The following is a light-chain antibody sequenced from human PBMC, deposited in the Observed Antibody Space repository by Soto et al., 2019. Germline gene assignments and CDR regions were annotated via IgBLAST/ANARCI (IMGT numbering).Light chain of an antibody. CDR2: DVS. CDR3: SLYTSSSTLGV. J-gene: IGLJ1*01. CDR1: SSDVGNYNS. V-gene: IGLV2-14*01. Sequence: QSVLTQPASVSGSPGQSITISCTGTSSDVGNYNSVSWYQQHPGKAPKVMIYDVSNRPSGVSDRFSGSKSGNTASLTISGLQAEDEADYYCSLYTSSSTLGVFGTGTKVTVL.